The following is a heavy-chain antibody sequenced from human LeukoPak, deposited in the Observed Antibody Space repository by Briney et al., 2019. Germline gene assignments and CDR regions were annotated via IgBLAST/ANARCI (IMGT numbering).Heavy chain of an antibody. J-gene: IGHJ6*02. CDR3: ARSGDLLPFYYYGMDV. Sequence: PGRSLRLSCAASGFTFAGYTMHCVRQAPGKGLEWVSAISTNRSYIYYADSVKGRFTISRDNAKNTLYLQMNSLRAEDTAVYYCARSGDLLPFYYYGMDVWGEGTTVTVSS. CDR1: GFTFAGYT. V-gene: IGHV3-21*01. D-gene: IGHD2-15*01. CDR2: ISTNRSYI.